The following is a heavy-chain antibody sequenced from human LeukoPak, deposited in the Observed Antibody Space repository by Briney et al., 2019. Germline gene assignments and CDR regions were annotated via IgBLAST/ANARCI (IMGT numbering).Heavy chain of an antibody. CDR2: ISYDGSNK. J-gene: IGHJ4*02. CDR3: ARSGDGYNYVDY. V-gene: IGHV3-30*03. Sequence: GGSLRLSCAASGFTFSSYGMHWVRQAPGKGLEWVAVISYDGSNKYYADSVKGRFTISRDNSKNTLHLQMNSLRAEDTAVYYCARSGDGYNYVDYWGQGTLVTVSS. D-gene: IGHD5-24*01. CDR1: GFTFSSYG.